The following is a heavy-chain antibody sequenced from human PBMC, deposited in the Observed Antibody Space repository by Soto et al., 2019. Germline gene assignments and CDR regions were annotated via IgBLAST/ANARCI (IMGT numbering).Heavy chain of an antibody. CDR3: AREPAVAGTQERVY. CDR1: GGSISSSNW. Sequence: SETLSLTCAVSGGSISSSNWWSWVRQPPGKGLEWIGEIYHSGSTNYNPSLKSRVTIPVDKSKNQFSLKLSSVTAADTAVYYCAREPAVAGTQERVYWGQGTLVTSPQ. J-gene: IGHJ4*02. D-gene: IGHD6-19*01. V-gene: IGHV4-4*02. CDR2: IYHSGST.